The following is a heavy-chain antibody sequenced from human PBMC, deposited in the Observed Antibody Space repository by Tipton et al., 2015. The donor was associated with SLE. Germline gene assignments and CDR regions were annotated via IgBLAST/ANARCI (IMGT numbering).Heavy chain of an antibody. Sequence: SLRLSCAASGFTFSTYAMNWVRQAPGKGLEWVSSISSSSRYIYHAESLKGRFTISRDNAKNSLYLQMSSLRAEDTAVYYCARSYSSSAEDGMDVWGQGTTVTVSS. CDR1: GFTFSTYA. CDR2: ISSSSRYI. D-gene: IGHD6-6*01. J-gene: IGHJ6*02. CDR3: ARSYSSSAEDGMDV. V-gene: IGHV3-21*03.